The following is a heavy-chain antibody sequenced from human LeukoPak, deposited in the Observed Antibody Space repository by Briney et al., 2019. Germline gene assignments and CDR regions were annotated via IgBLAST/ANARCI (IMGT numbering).Heavy chain of an antibody. CDR2: IHYSGST. V-gene: IGHV4-59*03. CDR3: AKFGLYYNMAV. Sequence: PSETLSLTCAVSGGSISGFYWTWIRPPPGKGLEFIGQIHYSGSTDYNPSLKGRITMSLDTSKNQFFLSLNSVTAADTAVYYCAKFGLYYNMAVWGQGTTVTVSS. CDR1: GGSISGFY. J-gene: IGHJ6*02. D-gene: IGHD3-16*01.